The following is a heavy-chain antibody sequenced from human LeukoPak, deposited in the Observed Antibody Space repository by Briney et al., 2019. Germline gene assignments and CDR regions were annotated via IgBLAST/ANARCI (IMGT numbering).Heavy chain of an antibody. J-gene: IGHJ5*02. V-gene: IGHV1-2*02. CDR1: GYTFTGYY. CDR3: ARAGAPLNNWFDP. CDR2: INPNNGAT. Sequence: ASVKVSCTASGYTFTGYYMHWVRLAPGQGLEWMGWINPNNGATNCAQKFQGRVTMTRDTSISTAYMELSRLRSDDTAVYYCARAGAPLNNWFDPWGQGTLVSVSS.